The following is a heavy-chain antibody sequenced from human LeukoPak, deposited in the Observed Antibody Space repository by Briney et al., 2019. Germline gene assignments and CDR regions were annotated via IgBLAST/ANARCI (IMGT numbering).Heavy chain of an antibody. CDR1: NGSVSPYY. J-gene: IGHJ4*02. Sequence: PSETLSLTCTVSNGSVSPYYWSWIRQPAGQGLEWIGRIYITGSTTYSPSLKSRVTMSIDTSKNQFSLNLSSMTAADTAVYYCARARYSSSGGLDYWGQGTLVTVSS. V-gene: IGHV4-4*07. D-gene: IGHD6-6*01. CDR3: ARARYSSSGGLDY. CDR2: IYITGST.